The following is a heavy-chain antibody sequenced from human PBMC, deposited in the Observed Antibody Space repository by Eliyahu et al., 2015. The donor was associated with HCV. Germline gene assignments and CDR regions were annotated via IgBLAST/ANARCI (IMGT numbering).Heavy chain of an antibody. D-gene: IGHD3-3*01. CDR1: GFTVSGNY. J-gene: IGHJ4*02. V-gene: IGHV3-53*02. Sequence: EVQLVETGGGLIQPGGSLRLSCAASGFTVSGNYMSWVRQAPGKGLEWXSVIXSGGSTYYADSVKGXFTISRDNSKNTLYLQMNSLRAEDTAVYYCASPRVWSGYPNLGYWGQGTLVTVSS. CDR2: IXSGGST. CDR3: ASPRVWSGYPNLGY.